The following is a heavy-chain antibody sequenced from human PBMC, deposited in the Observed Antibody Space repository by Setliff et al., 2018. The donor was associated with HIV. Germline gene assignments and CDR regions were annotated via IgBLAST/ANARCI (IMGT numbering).Heavy chain of an antibody. CDR2: MNPNSGHT. J-gene: IGHJ4*02. CDR3: AIDGAGGWLRPMPDY. Sequence: ASVKVSCKASGYSFTNNDINWVRQATGQGLEWMGWMNPNSGHTGYAHKFQGRVTMTEDTSIDTAYMELTRLRSEDTAVYYCAIDGAGGWLRPMPDYWGQGTLVTVSS. D-gene: IGHD5-12*01. V-gene: IGHV1-8*02. CDR1: GYSFTNND.